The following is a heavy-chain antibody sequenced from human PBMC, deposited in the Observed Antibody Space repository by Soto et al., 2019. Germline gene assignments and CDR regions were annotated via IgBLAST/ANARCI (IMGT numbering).Heavy chain of an antibody. CDR3: ARDQVDCSSTSCYFRDYYYYYMDV. CDR1: GYTFTSYG. J-gene: IGHJ6*03. Sequence: GASVKVSCKASGYTFTSYGISWVRQATGQGLEWMGWISAYNGNTNYAQKLQGRVTMTTDTSTSTAYMELRSLRSDDTAVYYCARDQVDCSSTSCYFRDYYYYYMDVWGKGTTVTVSS. CDR2: ISAYNGNT. V-gene: IGHV1-18*01. D-gene: IGHD2-2*01.